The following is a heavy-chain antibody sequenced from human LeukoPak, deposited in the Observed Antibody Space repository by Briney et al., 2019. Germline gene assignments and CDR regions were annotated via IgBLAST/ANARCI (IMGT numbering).Heavy chain of an antibody. J-gene: IGHJ4*02. CDR2: IYTSGRT. CDR1: GGSISSYY. Sequence: PSETLSLTCTVSGGSISSYYWSWIRQPPGKGLEWIGHIYTSGRTNYNPSLKSRVTISVDTSKNQFSLKLSSVTAEDTAVYYCARGSYDFWKGYNDYWGQGTLVTVSS. D-gene: IGHD3-3*01. CDR3: ARGSYDFWKGYNDY. V-gene: IGHV4-4*08.